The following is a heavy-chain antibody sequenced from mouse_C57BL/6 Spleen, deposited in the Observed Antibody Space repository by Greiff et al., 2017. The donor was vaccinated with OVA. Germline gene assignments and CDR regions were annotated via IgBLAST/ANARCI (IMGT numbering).Heavy chain of an antibody. CDR1: GYTFTDYY. D-gene: IGHD1-1*01. CDR3: ARETTTDYFDY. J-gene: IGHJ2*01. V-gene: IGHV1-19*01. CDR2: INPYNGGT. Sequence: VQLQQSGPVLVKPGASVKMSCKASGYTFTDYYMNWVKQSHGQSLEWIGVINPYNGGTSNNQKFKGKATLTVDKSSSTAYMELNSLTSEDSAVYYGARETTTDYFDYWGQGTTLTVSS.